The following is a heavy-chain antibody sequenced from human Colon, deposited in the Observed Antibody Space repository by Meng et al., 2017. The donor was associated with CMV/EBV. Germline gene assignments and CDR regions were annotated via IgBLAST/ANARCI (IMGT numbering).Heavy chain of an antibody. D-gene: IGHD4-23*01. V-gene: IGHV3-7*01. Sequence: GGALRLSCAASGFSFTTFWMTWGRQAPGKGLEWVANVKEDGTGQWYVDSVKGRFTVSKDNAKQSVYLQMDSLRAEDTAVYYCVRYANSHYGMDVWGQGTTVTVSS. J-gene: IGHJ6*02. CDR2: VKEDGTGQ. CDR3: VRYANSHYGMDV. CDR1: GFSFTTFW.